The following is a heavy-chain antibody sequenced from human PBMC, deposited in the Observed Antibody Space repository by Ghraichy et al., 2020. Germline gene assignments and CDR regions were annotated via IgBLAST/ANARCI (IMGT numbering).Heavy chain of an antibody. V-gene: IGHV3-23*01. CDR1: GFTFSSYA. Sequence: GESLNISCAASGFTFSSYAMSWVRQAPGKGLEWVSAISGSGGSTYYADSVKGRFTISRDNSKNTLYLQMNSLRAEDTAVYYCAKEWGDYGDSTGVGYWGQGTLVTVSS. J-gene: IGHJ4*02. D-gene: IGHD4-17*01. CDR3: AKEWGDYGDSTGVGY. CDR2: ISGSGGST.